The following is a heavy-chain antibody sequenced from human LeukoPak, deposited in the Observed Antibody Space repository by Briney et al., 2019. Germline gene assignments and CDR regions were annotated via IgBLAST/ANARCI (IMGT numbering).Heavy chain of an antibody. CDR1: GGSIRSYY. D-gene: IGHD4-11*01. CDR2: IYYSGST. V-gene: IGHV4-59*01. Sequence: SETLSLTCTVSGGSIRSYYWSWIRQPPGKGLEWIGYIYYSGSTNYNPSLKGRVTISVDTSKNQFSLKLSSVTAADTAVYYCARVSMTAVSYYFDYWGQRTLVTVSS. CDR3: ARVSMTAVSYYFDY. J-gene: IGHJ4*02.